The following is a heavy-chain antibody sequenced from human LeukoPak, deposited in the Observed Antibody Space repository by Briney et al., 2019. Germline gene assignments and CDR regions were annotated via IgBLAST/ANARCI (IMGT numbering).Heavy chain of an antibody. CDR1: GFTFSSYG. CDR2: IRYDGSNK. J-gene: IGHJ4*02. Sequence: GGSLRLSCAASGFTFSSYGMHWVRQAPGKGLEWVAFIRYDGSNKYYADSVKGRFTISRDNSKNTLYLQMNSLRAEDTAVYYCAKDLSYDILTGYHDYWDQGTLVTVSS. V-gene: IGHV3-30*02. CDR3: AKDLSYDILTGYHDY. D-gene: IGHD3-9*01.